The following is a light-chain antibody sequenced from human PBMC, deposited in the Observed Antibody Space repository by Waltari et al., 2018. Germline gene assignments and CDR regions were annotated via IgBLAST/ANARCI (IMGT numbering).Light chain of an antibody. Sequence: DLQMTQSPSAMSASVGDRVTITCRASQGISNYLAWFQLRPGKAPKRLIYDASSLQSWVPSRFSGSGSGTEFTLTISSLQPEHFATYYCLHHIITQFTFGPGTNVEIK. V-gene: IGKV1-17*03. CDR2: DAS. CDR1: QGISNY. J-gene: IGKJ3*01. CDR3: LHHIITQFT.